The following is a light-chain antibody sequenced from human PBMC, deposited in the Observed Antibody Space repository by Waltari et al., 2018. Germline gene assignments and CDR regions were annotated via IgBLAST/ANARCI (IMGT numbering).Light chain of an antibody. Sequence: VVTQSPATLSVSPGERVTLSCRAIQNVGTSLAWYQQKPGQNPILLIFGAYSRASGVPARFSGSGSVTDFTLAISSLQSEDFAVYYCQQYEDWPRHSFGGGTKVQIE. CDR2: GAY. CDR1: QNVGTS. V-gene: IGKV3-15*01. J-gene: IGKJ4*01. CDR3: QQYEDWPRHS.